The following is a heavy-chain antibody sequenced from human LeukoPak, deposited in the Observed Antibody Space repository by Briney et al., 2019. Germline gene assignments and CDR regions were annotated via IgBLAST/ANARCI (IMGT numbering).Heavy chain of an antibody. CDR3: ARLPYNWNFDY. J-gene: IGHJ4*02. CDR1: GYSFTSYW. Sequence: PGESLQISCQGSGYSFTSYWIGWVRQVPGKGLEWMGIIYPGDSETRYSPSFQGQVTISADKSMSTAYLQWTSLKASDTAMYYCARLPYNWNFDYWGQGTLVTVSS. V-gene: IGHV5-51*01. D-gene: IGHD1-20*01. CDR2: IYPGDSET.